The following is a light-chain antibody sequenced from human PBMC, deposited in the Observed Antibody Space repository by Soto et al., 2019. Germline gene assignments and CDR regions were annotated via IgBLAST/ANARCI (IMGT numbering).Light chain of an antibody. CDR1: QSAGNF. CDR3: QQRSNWPIT. Sequence: EIVLTQSPGTLSLSPGAPDSLSCRASQSAGNFLAWYQQKPGQAPRLLIYGASSRATGIPDRFSGSGSGTDFTLTISSLEPEDFAVYYCQQRSNWPITFGQGTRLEI. J-gene: IGKJ5*01. CDR2: GAS. V-gene: IGKV3-11*01.